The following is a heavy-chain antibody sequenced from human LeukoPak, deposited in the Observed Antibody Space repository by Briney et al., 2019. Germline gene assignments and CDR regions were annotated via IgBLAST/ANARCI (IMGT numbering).Heavy chain of an antibody. CDR2: INHSGST. CDR3: ASLPYCTNGVCSTNYFDY. CDR1: GGSFSGYY. Sequence: SETLSLTCAVYGGSFSGYYWSWIRQPPGKGLELIGEINHSGSTNYNPSLKSRVTISVDTSKNQFSLKLSSVTAADTAVYYCASLPYCTNGVCSTNYFDYWGQGTLVTVSS. D-gene: IGHD2-8*01. V-gene: IGHV4-34*01. J-gene: IGHJ4*02.